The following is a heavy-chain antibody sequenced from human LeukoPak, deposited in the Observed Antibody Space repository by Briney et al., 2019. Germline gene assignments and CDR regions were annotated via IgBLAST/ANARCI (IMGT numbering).Heavy chain of an antibody. CDR3: ARGGGYCSSTSCPTGWFDP. V-gene: IGHV1-2*02. J-gene: IGHJ5*02. Sequence: ASVRVSCKASGYTFTAYYMHWVRQAPGQGLEWMGWINPNSGGTNYAQKFQGRVTMTRDTSISTAYMELSRLRSDDTAVYYCARGGGYCSSTSCPTGWFDPWGQGTLVTVSS. CDR2: INPNSGGT. D-gene: IGHD2-2*03. CDR1: GYTFTAYY.